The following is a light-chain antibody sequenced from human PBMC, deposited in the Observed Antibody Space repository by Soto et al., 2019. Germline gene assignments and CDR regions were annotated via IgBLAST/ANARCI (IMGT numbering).Light chain of an antibody. CDR2: EGS. Sequence: QSALTQPASVSGSPGQSITISCTGTSSDVGSYNLVSWYQQHPGKAPKLMIYEGSKRPSGVPNRFSGSKSGNTASLTISGLQAEDEADYYCCSYAGSSTLFGGGTKVTVL. J-gene: IGLJ2*01. CDR3: CSYAGSSTL. CDR1: SSDVGSYNL. V-gene: IGLV2-23*01.